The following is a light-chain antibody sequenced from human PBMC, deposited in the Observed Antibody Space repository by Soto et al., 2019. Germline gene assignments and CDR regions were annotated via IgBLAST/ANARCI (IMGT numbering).Light chain of an antibody. V-gene: IGKV1-33*01. Sequence: DIQMTQSPSSLSASVGDRVTITCQASQDISNYLNWYQQKPGKAPKLLIYDASNLETGVPSRFSAGPSLTDFTFTISILHLEAIATYYCQHYHNLPAFTFGSRTKLDIQ. CDR2: DAS. CDR3: QHYHNLPAFT. CDR1: QDISNY. J-gene: IGKJ3*01.